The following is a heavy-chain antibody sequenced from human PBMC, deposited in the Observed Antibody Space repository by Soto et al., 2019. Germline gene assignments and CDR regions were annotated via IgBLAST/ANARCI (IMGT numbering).Heavy chain of an antibody. CDR1: GFTFGDYA. D-gene: IGHD2-15*01. Sequence: SLRLSCTASGFTFGDYAMSWFRQAPGKGLEWVGFIRSKAYGGTTEYAASVKGRFTISRDDSKSIAYLQMNSLKTEDTAVYYCTSGYCSGGSCWYFDYWGQGTLVTVSS. CDR2: IRSKAYGGTT. V-gene: IGHV3-49*03. J-gene: IGHJ4*02. CDR3: TSGYCSGGSCWYFDY.